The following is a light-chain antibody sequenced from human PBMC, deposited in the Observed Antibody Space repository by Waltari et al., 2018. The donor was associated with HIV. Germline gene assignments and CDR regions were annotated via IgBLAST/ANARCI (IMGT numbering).Light chain of an antibody. J-gene: IGLJ2*01. V-gene: IGLV1-47*01. CDR3: AAWDDSLSGLHVV. CDR2: RNN. Sequence: QSVLTPPPSASGTPGQRFTIPCSGSCSSSGSNYVLRYQQLPGTAPKLLSYRNNQRPSGVPDRFSGSKAGTSASLAISGLRSEEEADYYCAAWDDSLSGLHVVFGGGTKVTVL. CDR1: CSSSGSNY.